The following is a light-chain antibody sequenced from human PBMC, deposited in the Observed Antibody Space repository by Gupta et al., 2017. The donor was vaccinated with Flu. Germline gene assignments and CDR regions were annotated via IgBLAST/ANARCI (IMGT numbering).Light chain of an antibody. J-gene: IGKJ1*01. CDR3: MQGAHWPWA. V-gene: IGKV2-30*01. Sequence: CSSSQSLVYVDDITVLHWFQQRPGQSPRRLIYLVSHRDSGVPDRFTGSGSGTEFTLKISRVEAEDVGIYFCMQGAHWPWAFGQGTKVEIK. CDR1: QSLVYVDDITV. CDR2: LVS.